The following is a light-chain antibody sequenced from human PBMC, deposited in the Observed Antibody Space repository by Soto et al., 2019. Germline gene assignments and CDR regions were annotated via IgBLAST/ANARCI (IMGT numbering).Light chain of an antibody. CDR2: EVD. CDR3: SSFTGTTSLGV. Sequence: QSALTQPASVSGSPGQSITISCSGTSNDVGGYDYVSWYQQHPGKAPKLIIFEVDNRPSGISFRFSGSKSGNTASLTISGRQSGDEADYYCSSFTGTTSLGVFGGGTKVTVL. CDR1: SNDVGGYDY. J-gene: IGLJ3*02. V-gene: IGLV2-14*03.